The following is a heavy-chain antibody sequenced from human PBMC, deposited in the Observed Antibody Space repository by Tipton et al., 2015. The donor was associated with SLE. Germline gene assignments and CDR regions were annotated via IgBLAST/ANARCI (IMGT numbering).Heavy chain of an antibody. CDR3: ARASRPYYDSGRMPDDAFDI. Sequence: SLRLSCEASGFTSSSYWMHWVRQAPGQGLVWVSYVNADGRTTNYADSVKGRFAISRDNAKNTLYLQMNSLRAEDTAVYYCARASRPYYDSGRMPDDAFDIWGQGTMVTVSS. D-gene: IGHD3-10*01. J-gene: IGHJ3*02. V-gene: IGHV3-74*01. CDR1: GFTSSSYW. CDR2: VNADGRTT.